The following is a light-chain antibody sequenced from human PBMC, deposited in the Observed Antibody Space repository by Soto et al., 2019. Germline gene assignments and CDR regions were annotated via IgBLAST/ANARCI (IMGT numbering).Light chain of an antibody. CDR3: QQRSDWLT. CDR1: QSISSA. Sequence: EIVLTQSPATLSLSPGDRAILSCRASQSISSALAWYQQKPGQAPRLLIYDASDRATGIPVRFSGSRSGTDFTLTISSLEPEDFAVYYCQQRSDWLTFGGGTRVEIK. J-gene: IGKJ4*01. CDR2: DAS. V-gene: IGKV3-11*01.